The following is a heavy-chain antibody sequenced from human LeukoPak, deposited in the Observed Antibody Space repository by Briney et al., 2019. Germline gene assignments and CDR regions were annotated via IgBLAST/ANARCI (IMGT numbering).Heavy chain of an antibody. V-gene: IGHV3-74*01. Sequence: GGSLRLSCAASGFPFSNYWMHWVRQVPGKGLLWVSRINSDGSATIYADSVRGRFTISRDNAKNTLYLQMSGLRVEDTAVYHCASDSPYYGMDVWGQGTTVTVSS. CDR2: INSDGSAT. CDR3: ASDSPYYGMDV. CDR1: GFPFSNYW. J-gene: IGHJ6*02.